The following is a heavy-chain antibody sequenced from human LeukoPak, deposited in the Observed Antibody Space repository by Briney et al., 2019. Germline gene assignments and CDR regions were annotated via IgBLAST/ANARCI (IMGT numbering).Heavy chain of an antibody. V-gene: IGHV4-4*07. J-gene: IGHJ4*02. CDR1: GDSKNGFH. CDR2: IYTSGIT. Sequence: SENLSLTCTVFGDSKNGFHWSWIRQPPGKGLEWIGRIYTSGITNYNPSLESRLTMSLDTSKNQISLRLSSVTAADTAVYYCARKDGDFWGQGTLVTVSS. CDR3: ARKDGDF.